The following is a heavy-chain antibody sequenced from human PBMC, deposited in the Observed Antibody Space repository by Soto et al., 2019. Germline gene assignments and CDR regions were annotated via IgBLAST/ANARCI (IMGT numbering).Heavy chain of an antibody. CDR2: IIPIFGTA. D-gene: IGHD4-17*01. CDR1: GGTFSSYA. CDR3: ARDITVTRGAYGMDV. Sequence: QVQLVQSGAEVKKPGSSVKVSCKASGGTFSSYAISWVRQAPGQGLEWMGGIIPIFGTANYAQKYQCRVSITADESTSTAYIELSSLRSVDTVVYYCARDITVTRGAYGMDVWRQGPPVTVSS. V-gene: IGHV1-69*01. J-gene: IGHJ6*02.